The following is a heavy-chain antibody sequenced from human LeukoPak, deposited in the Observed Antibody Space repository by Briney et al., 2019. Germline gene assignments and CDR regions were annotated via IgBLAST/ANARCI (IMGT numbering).Heavy chain of an antibody. V-gene: IGHV1-69*13. CDR3: ARSARAHPLVDLRYYGMDV. CDR1: GGTFSSYA. CDR2: IIPIFGTA. J-gene: IGHJ6*02. Sequence: GASVKVSCKASGGTFSSYAISWVRQAPGQGLEWMGGIIPIFGTANYAQQFQGRVTITADESTSTAYMELSSLRSEDTAVYYCARSARAHPLVDLRYYGMDVWGQGTTVTVSS.